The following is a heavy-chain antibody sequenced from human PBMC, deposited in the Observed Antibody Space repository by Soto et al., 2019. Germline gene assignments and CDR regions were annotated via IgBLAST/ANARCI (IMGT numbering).Heavy chain of an antibody. CDR1: GYTFTSHG. Sequence: QVQLVQSGTEVKKPGASVKVSCKTSGYTFTSHGINWVRQAPGQGLEWMGWINPYNGNTNYAQKLQGRVTMTTDTATSKAKIDLRSMTSENTAVYYRASDPVAGIWGDAFDISGPGTVVTLSS. CDR2: INPYNGNT. CDR3: ASDPVAGIWGDAFDI. V-gene: IGHV1-18*04. D-gene: IGHD3-16*01. J-gene: IGHJ3*02.